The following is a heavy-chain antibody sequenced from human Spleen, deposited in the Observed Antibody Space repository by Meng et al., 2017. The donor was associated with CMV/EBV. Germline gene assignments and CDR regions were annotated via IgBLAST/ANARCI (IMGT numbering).Heavy chain of an antibody. CDR3: AKGQFFYESGGYLILDS. V-gene: IGHV3-23*01. CDR1: GFTFSNYA. J-gene: IGHJ4*02. CDR2: ISGSGDST. D-gene: IGHD3-22*01. Sequence: GESLKISCAASGFTFSNYAMTWVRQAPGKGLEWVSSISGSGDSTYYADSVKGRLTISRDNSKNTLYLRMDSLRAEDTAVYYCAKGQFFYESGGYLILDSWGQGARVTVSS.